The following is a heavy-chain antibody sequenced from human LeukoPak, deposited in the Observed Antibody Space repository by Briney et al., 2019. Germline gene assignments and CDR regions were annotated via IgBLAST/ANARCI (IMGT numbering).Heavy chain of an antibody. D-gene: IGHD3-16*02. CDR3: ARAERYYDYVWGSYRPYYFDY. J-gene: IGHJ4*02. Sequence: SETLSLTCAVYGGSFSGYYWSWIRQPPGKGLEWIGEINHSGSTNYNPSLKSRVTISVDTSKNQFYLKLSSVTAADTAVYYCARAERYYDYVWGSYRPYYFDYWGQGTLVTVSS. CDR1: GGSFSGYY. CDR2: INHSGST. V-gene: IGHV4-34*01.